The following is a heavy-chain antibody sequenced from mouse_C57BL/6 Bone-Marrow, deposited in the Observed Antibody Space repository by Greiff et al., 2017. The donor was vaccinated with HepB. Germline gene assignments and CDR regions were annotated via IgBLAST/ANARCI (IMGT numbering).Heavy chain of an antibody. V-gene: IGHV10-3*01. D-gene: IGHD2-4*01. CDR3: VRGRLRREYYAMDY. CDR2: IRSKSSNYAT. J-gene: IGHJ4*01. CDR1: GFTFNTYA. Sequence: EVQVVESGGGLVQPKGSLKLSCAASGFTFNTYAMHWVRQAPGKGLEWVARIRSKSSNYATYYADSVKDRFTISRDDSQSMLYLQMNNLKTEDTAMYYCVRGRLRREYYAMDYWGQGTSVTVSS.